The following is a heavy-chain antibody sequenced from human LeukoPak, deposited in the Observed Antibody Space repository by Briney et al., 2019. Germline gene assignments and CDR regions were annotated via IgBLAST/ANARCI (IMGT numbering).Heavy chain of an antibody. CDR2: IYYSGST. CDR1: GGSIICGGYY. CDR3: ARLSYDSMGY. J-gene: IGHJ4*02. V-gene: IGHV4-31*03. D-gene: IGHD3-22*01. Sequence: SQTLSLTCTVSGGSIICGGYYWSWIRQHPGKGLEWIGYIYYSGSTYYNPSLKSRVTISVDTSKNQFSLKLSSVTAADTAVYYCARLSYDSMGYWGQGTLVTVSS.